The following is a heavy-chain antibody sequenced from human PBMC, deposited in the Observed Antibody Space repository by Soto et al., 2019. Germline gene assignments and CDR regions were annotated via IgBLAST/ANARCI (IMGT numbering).Heavy chain of an antibody. J-gene: IGHJ4*01. CDR3: AKDMVRGVPDYFDY. D-gene: IGHD3-10*01. CDR2: VSPEEVIK. V-gene: IGHV3-30-3*01. Sequence: PGGSLRLSCTASGFTFDYYEMHWVRQAPGKGLEWVAVVSPEEVIKIYSESVKGRFTVSRDNSKSTLYLQMDNLRPDDTAVYYCAKDMVRGVPDYFDYWGHGTLVTVSS. CDR1: GFTFDYYE.